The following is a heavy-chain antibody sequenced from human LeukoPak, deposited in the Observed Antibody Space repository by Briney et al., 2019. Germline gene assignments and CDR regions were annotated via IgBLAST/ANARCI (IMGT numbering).Heavy chain of an antibody. CDR1: GGSFSGYY. V-gene: IGHV4-34*01. Sequence: SETLSLTCAVYGGSFSGYYWSWIRQPPGKGLEWIGEINHSGSTNYNPSLMCRVTISVDTSKNQFSLKLSSVTAADTAVYFCAGQNYGSAPLRYWGQGTLVTVSS. CDR3: AGQNYGSAPLRY. J-gene: IGHJ4*02. D-gene: IGHD3-10*01. CDR2: INHSGST.